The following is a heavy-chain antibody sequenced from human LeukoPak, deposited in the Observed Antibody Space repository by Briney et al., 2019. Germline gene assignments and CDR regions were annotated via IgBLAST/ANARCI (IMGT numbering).Heavy chain of an antibody. J-gene: IGHJ3*02. CDR2: ISASGSSI. D-gene: IGHD4/OR15-4a*01. CDR3: ARDRGTTMVRSFDI. V-gene: IGHV3-48*03. CDR1: GFTFSSYE. Sequence: PGGSLILSCAASGFTFSSYEMNWVRQAPGKGLEWVSYISASGSSIYYADSVKGRFTISRDNAKNSLYLQMNSLRAEDTAVYYCARDRGTTMVRSFDIWGQGTMVTVSS.